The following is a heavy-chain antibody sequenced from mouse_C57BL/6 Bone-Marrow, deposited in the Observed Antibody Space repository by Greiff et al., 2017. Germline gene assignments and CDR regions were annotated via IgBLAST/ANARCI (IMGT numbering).Heavy chain of an antibody. J-gene: IGHJ4*01. Sequence: EVQGVESGGDLVKPGGSLKLSCAASGFTFSSYGMSWVRQTPDKRLEWVATISSGGSYTYYPDSVKGRFTISRANATNTLYLQLSSLKSEDTAMYYCARHYDYYAMDYWGQGTSVTVSS. V-gene: IGHV5-6*01. CDR1: GFTFSSYG. CDR3: ARHYDYYAMDY. CDR2: ISSGGSYT.